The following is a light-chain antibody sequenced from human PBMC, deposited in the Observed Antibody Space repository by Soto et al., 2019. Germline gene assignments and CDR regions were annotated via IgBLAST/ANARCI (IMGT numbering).Light chain of an antibody. V-gene: IGKV1-12*01. CDR3: QQANSFPPF. CDR2: AAS. Sequence: DFQMTQSPSSVSASVGDRVPITCRAIHGIVRLLAWCHQKPMKAPKLLIYAASSLQSGVPSRFSGSGSGTDFTLTISILQPEDFANYYCQQANSFPPFFGRRTKV. J-gene: IGKJ4*01. CDR1: HGIVRL.